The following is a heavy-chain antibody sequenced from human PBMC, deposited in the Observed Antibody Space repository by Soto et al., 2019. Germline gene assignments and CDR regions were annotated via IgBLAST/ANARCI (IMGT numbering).Heavy chain of an antibody. Sequence: SETLSLTCTVSGGSISSGNFSWTWIRQPPGKGLEWIAYIFHTGSTFYNSSLKPRVSISVDRSKNQFSLKLKSVTETDTAVYYCARVKVGDLFRFNWFFDLWAVAPWSPSPQ. V-gene: IGHV4-30-2*01. CDR2: IFHTGST. CDR3: ARVKVGDLFRFNWFFDL. CDR1: GGSISSGNFS. J-gene: IGHJ2*01. D-gene: IGHD3-3*01.